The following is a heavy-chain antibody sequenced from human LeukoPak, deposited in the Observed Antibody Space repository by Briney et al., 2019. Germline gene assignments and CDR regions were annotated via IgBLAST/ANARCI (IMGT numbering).Heavy chain of an antibody. D-gene: IGHD4-17*01. Sequence: GGSLRLSCAASGFTFSSYSMNWVRQAPGKGLEWVSSISSSSSYIYYADSVKGRFTISRDNAKNSLYLQMNSLRAEDTAVYYCARGEKRLRLSWCDYWGQGTLVTVSS. CDR2: ISSSSSYI. J-gene: IGHJ4*02. CDR3: ARGEKRLRLSWCDY. CDR1: GFTFSSYS. V-gene: IGHV3-21*01.